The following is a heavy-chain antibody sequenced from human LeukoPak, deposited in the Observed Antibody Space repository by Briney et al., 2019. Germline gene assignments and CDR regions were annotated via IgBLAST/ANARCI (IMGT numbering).Heavy chain of an antibody. CDR3: ARGIRSLDAFGI. V-gene: IGHV1-69*13. CDR2: IIPIFGTA. CDR1: GGTFSSYA. J-gene: IGHJ3*02. Sequence: ASVKVSCKASGGTFSSYAISWVRQAPGQGLEWMGGIIPIFGTANYAQKFQGRVTITADESTSTAYMELSSLRSEDTAVYYCARGIRSLDAFGIWGQGTMVTVSS.